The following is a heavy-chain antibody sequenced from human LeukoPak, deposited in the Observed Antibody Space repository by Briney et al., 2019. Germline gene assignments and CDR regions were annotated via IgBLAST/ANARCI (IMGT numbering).Heavy chain of an antibody. CDR2: MDPNSGNT. Sequence: ASVKVSCKASGYTFTSYDINWVRQATGQGLEWMGWMDPNSGNTGYAQKFQGRVTMTRNTSISTAYMELSSLRSEDTAVYYCARGRERGTTYDYWGQGTRVTVSS. CDR1: GYTFTSYD. V-gene: IGHV1-8*01. J-gene: IGHJ4*02. D-gene: IGHD2/OR15-2a*01. CDR3: ARGRERGTTYDY.